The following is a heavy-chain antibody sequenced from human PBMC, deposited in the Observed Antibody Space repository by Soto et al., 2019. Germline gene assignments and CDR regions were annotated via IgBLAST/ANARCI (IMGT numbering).Heavy chain of an antibody. V-gene: IGHV5-51*01. CDR3: VRSYNSGWIFDY. J-gene: IGHJ4*02. Sequence: PGESLKISCKGSGYSFTSYWIGWVRQMPGKGLEWMGIIYPDDSDSRYSPSFQGQVTISADKSISSAYLQWSSLRASDTAMHYCVRSYNSGWIFDYWGQGTMVTVSS. CDR2: IYPDDSDS. D-gene: IGHD6-19*01. CDR1: GYSFTSYW.